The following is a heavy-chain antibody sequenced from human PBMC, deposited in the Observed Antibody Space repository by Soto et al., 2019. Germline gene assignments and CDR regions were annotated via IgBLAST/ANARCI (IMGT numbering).Heavy chain of an antibody. CDR2: IWYDGSNK. D-gene: IGHD1-26*01. Sequence: QVQLVESGGGVVQPGRSLRLSCAASGFTFSSYGMHWVRQAPGKGLEWVAVIWYDGSNKYYADSVKGRFTITRDNSKNTLYLQMNSLRAEDTAVYYCARYLRYSGSYYGWFDPWGQGTLVTVSS. CDR3: ARYLRYSGSYYGWFDP. CDR1: GFTFSSYG. J-gene: IGHJ5*02. V-gene: IGHV3-33*01.